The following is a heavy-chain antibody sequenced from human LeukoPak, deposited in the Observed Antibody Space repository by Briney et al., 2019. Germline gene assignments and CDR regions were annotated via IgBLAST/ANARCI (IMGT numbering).Heavy chain of an antibody. CDR3: AREILGGSAGGDFYYYYGMDV. D-gene: IGHD3-3*01. CDR2: IYYSGST. Sequence: SETLSLTCTVSGGSISSSSYYWGWIRQPPGRGLEWIVSIYYSGSTYYNPSLKSRVTMSVDTSKKQFALKLSSVTAADTAVYYCAREILGGSAGGDFYYYYGMDVWGQGTTVAVSS. J-gene: IGHJ6*02. V-gene: IGHV4-39*06. CDR1: GGSISSSSYY.